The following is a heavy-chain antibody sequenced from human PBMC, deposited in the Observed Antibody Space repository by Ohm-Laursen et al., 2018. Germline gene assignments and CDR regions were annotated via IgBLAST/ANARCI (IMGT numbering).Heavy chain of an antibody. D-gene: IGHD6-19*01. CDR1: GFSLSTSGMC. CDR2: IDWDDDK. J-gene: IGHJ4*02. V-gene: IGHV2-70*11. Sequence: PTQTLTLTCTFSGFSLSTSGMCMSWIRQPPGKALEWLARIDWDDDKYYNTSLKTRLTISKDTSKNQVVLTMTNMDPMDTATYYCARIWSGRGWLFDYWGQGTLVTVSS. CDR3: ARIWSGRGWLFDY.